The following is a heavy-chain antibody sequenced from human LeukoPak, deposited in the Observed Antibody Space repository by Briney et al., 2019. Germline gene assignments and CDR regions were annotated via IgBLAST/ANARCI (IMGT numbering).Heavy chain of an antibody. J-gene: IGHJ3*02. D-gene: IGHD3-3*02. CDR3: ARDLAPPRSGRDAFDI. V-gene: IGHV3-11*01. CDR2: ISSSGSAM. Sequence: GGSLRLSCAASGFTFSDYYTSWIRQAPGKGLEWISYISSSGSAMYYADSVKGRFTISRDNAKNSLYLQMNSLRAEDTAMYYCARDLAPPRSGRDAFDIWGQGTMVTVSS. CDR1: GFTFSDYY.